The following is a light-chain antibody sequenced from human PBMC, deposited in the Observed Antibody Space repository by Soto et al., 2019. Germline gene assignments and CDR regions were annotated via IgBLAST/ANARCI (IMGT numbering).Light chain of an antibody. Sequence: DIQMTQSPSTLSASVGDRVTITCRSSQSISSWLAWYQQKPGKAPKLLIYDASSLESGVPSRFSGSGSGTQFTLTISSLQPDDFATYYCQQYNSYSPRAFGPGTQVDIK. CDR2: DAS. CDR1: QSISSW. CDR3: QQYNSYSPRA. J-gene: IGKJ3*01. V-gene: IGKV1-5*01.